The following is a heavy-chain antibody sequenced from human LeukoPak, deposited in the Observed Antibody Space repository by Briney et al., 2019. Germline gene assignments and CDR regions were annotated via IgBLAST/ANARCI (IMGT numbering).Heavy chain of an antibody. CDR2: IRSKADSYAT. V-gene: IGHV3-73*01. CDR3: TREYSSGWPFDY. J-gene: IGHJ4*02. Sequence: GGSLRLSCAASGFTFSDSAMHWVRQTSGKGREWVGRIRSKADSYATTYAASVRGRVAISRDDSKNTAYLQMISLKTEDTGVYYCTREYSSGWPFDYWGQGTLVTVSS. D-gene: IGHD6-19*01. CDR1: GFTFSDSA.